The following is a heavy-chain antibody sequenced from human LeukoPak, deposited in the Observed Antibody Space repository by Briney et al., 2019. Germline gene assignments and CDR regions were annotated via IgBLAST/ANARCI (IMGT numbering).Heavy chain of an antibody. Sequence: WASVKVSCKASGYNFINYGIIWVRQAPGQGLEWMGWINTNTGNPTYAQGFTGRFVFSLDTSVSTAYLQISSLKAEDTAVYYCARDSPRQLDNSGSYYRDNYWGQGTLVTVSS. CDR3: ARDSPRQLDNSGSYYRDNY. V-gene: IGHV7-4-1*02. CDR1: GYNFINYG. D-gene: IGHD1-26*01. J-gene: IGHJ4*02. CDR2: INTNTGNP.